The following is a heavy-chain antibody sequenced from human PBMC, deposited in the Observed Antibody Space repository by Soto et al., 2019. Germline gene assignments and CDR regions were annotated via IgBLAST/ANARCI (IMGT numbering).Heavy chain of an antibody. CDR2: ISAYNGNT. CDR1: GYTFSSYG. J-gene: IGHJ6*03. CDR3: ARGLRYYYYYYMDV. Sequence: ASVKVSCKASGYTFSSYGISWVRQAPGQGHERMGWISAYNGNTNYAQKLQGRVTMTTDTSTSTAYKELRSVRSDDTAGYYCARGLRYYYYYYMDVWGKGTTVTVS. V-gene: IGHV1-18*01.